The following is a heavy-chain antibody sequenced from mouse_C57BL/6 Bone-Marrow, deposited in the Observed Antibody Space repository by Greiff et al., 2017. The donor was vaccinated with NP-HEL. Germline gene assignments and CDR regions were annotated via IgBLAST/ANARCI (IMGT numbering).Heavy chain of an antibody. J-gene: IGHJ4*01. D-gene: IGHD6-1*01. CDR2: ISDGGSYT. CDR3: ASSLYAMDY. Sequence: EVKLMESGGGLVKPGGSLKLSCAASGFTFSSYAMSWVRQTPEKRLEWVATISDGGSYTYYPDNVQGRFTISRDNAKNNLYLQMSHLKSEDTAMYYCASSLYAMDYWGQGTSVTVSS. V-gene: IGHV5-4*03. CDR1: GFTFSSYA.